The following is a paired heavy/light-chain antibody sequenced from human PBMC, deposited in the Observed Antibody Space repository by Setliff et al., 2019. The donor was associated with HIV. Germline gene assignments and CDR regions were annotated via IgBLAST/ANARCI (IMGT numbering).Light chain of an antibody. Sequence: EIVLTQSPGTLSLSPGERATLSCRASQSVSSSYLAWYQQKPGQAPRLLIYGASSRATGIPDRFSGSGSGTDFTLTISRLEPEDFAVYYCQQYGSSPRYSFGQGTKLEIK. CDR3: QQYGSSPRYS. J-gene: IGKJ2*03. CDR1: QSVSSSY. CDR2: GAS. V-gene: IGKV3-20*01.
Heavy chain of an antibody. J-gene: IGHJ4*02. D-gene: IGHD3-22*01. Sequence: QVQLQESGPGLVKPSQTLSLTCTVSGGSISSGDYYWTWIRQPPGKGLEWIGYIYYSGSTYYNPSLKSRLTISVDTSKNQFSLKLSSVTAADTAVYYCARVYKDYYDSSGYADYWGQGTLVTVSS. CDR1: GGSISSGDYY. CDR2: IYYSGST. CDR3: ARVYKDYYDSSGYADY. V-gene: IGHV4-30-4*08.